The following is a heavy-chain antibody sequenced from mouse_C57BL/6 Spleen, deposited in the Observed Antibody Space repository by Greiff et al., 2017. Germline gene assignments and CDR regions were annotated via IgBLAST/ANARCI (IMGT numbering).Heavy chain of an antibody. CDR2: IRNKANGYTT. CDR3: ARYYYGSSYGFAY. CDR1: GFTFTDYY. Sequence: EVQVVESGGGLVQPGGSLSLSCAASGFTFTDYYMSWVRQPPGKALEWLGFIRNKANGYTTEYSASVKGRFTISRDNSQSILYLQMNALRAEDSATYYCARYYYGSSYGFAYWGQGTLVTVSA. D-gene: IGHD1-1*01. J-gene: IGHJ3*01. V-gene: IGHV7-3*01.